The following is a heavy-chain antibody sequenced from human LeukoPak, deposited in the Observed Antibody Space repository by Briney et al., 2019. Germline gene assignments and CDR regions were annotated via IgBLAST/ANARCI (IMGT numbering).Heavy chain of an antibody. D-gene: IGHD3-16*01. Sequence: GGSLRLSCSASGFTFSSYAMHWVRQAPGKGLEYVAAISSNGGSTYYADSVKGRFTISRDNSKNTLYLQMSSLRAEDTAVYYCAGPPISRWGEAGDYWGQGALVTVSS. J-gene: IGHJ4*02. CDR1: GFTFSSYA. V-gene: IGHV3-64D*09. CDR3: AGPPISRWGEAGDY. CDR2: ISSNGGST.